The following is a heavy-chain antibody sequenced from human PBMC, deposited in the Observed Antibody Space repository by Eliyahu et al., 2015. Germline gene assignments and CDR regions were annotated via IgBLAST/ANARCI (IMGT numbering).Heavy chain of an antibody. CDR1: GXTFTSYD. V-gene: IGHV1-8*01. D-gene: IGHD6-19*01. J-gene: IGHJ6*02. CDR2: MNXNSGNT. Sequence: QVQLVQSGAEVKKPGASVKVSCKASGXTFTSYDXNWVRQAPGQGLEWMGWMNXNSGNTGXXQKFQGRVTMTRNTSISTAYMELSSLRSEDTAVYYCARGGIAVAGPSYYGMDVWGQGTTVTVSS. CDR3: ARGGIAVAGPSYYGMDV.